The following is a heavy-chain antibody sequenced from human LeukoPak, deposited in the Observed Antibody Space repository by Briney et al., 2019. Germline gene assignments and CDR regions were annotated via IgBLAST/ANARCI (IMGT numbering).Heavy chain of an antibody. V-gene: IGHV4-39*01. CDR1: GGSISSSSYY. CDR2: IYYSGST. J-gene: IGHJ5*02. CDR3: ARQYCSTTSCYDNWFDP. Sequence: SETLSLTCTVSGGSISSSSYYWGWIRQLPGKGLEWIGSIYYSGSTYYNPSLKSRVTIYVDTSKNQFSLKLTSVTAADTAVYYCARQYCSTTSCYDNWFDPWGQGTLVTVSS. D-gene: IGHD2-2*01.